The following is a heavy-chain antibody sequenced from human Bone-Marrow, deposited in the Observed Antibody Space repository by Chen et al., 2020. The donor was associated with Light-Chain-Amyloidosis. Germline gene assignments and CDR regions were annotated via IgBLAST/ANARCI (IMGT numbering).Heavy chain of an antibody. D-gene: IGHD5-12*01. V-gene: IGHV5-51*01. Sequence: EVQLEQSGPEVKKPGESLKISCKGSGYTFPNYWIGWVRQMPGKGLEWMGVIYPADADARNSPSFEAQVPISADKSITTAYLQWRSLKASDTAMYYCARRRDGYNFDYWGQGTLVTVSS. CDR3: ARRRDGYNFDY. CDR1: GYTFPNYW. CDR2: IYPADADA. J-gene: IGHJ4*02.